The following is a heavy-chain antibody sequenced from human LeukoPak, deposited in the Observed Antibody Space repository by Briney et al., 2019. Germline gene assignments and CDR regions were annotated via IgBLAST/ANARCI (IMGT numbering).Heavy chain of an antibody. V-gene: IGHV4-38-2*02. CDR1: GYSISSGYY. CDR2: IYHSGST. CDR3: ASLLVPGNFDY. J-gene: IGHJ4*02. Sequence: SSETLSLTCTVSGYSISSGYYWGWIRQPPGKGLEWIGSIYHSGSTYYNPSLKSRVTISVDTSKNQFSLKVTSATAADTAVYYCASLLVPGNFDYWGQGTLVTVSP. D-gene: IGHD2-8*02.